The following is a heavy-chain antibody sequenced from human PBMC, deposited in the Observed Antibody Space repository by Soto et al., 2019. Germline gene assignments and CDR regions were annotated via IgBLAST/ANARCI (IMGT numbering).Heavy chain of an antibody. Sequence: EVQLVESGGGLVQPGRSLRLSCAGSGFTFDDYAMHWVRQAPGKGLEWVSGISWNSGSIGYADSVKGRFTISRDNAKNSLYLQMNSLRAEDTASYYCAKDISSSRGYYFDYWGQGTLVTVSS. CDR2: ISWNSGSI. CDR3: AKDISSSRGYYFDY. D-gene: IGHD6-13*01. J-gene: IGHJ4*02. CDR1: GFTFDDYA. V-gene: IGHV3-9*01.